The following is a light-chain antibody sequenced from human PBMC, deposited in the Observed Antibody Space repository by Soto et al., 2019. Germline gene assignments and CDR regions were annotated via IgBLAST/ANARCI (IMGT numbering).Light chain of an antibody. CDR1: QSVSSY. Sequence: EIVLTQSPATLSLSPGERATLSCRASQSVSSYSAWYQQKPGQAPRLLIYDASNRATGIPDRFSGSGSGTDFTLTISRLETEDFAVFYCQQYGTSEIIFGQGTRLEIK. J-gene: IGKJ5*01. CDR3: QQYGTSEII. CDR2: DAS. V-gene: IGKV3-11*01.